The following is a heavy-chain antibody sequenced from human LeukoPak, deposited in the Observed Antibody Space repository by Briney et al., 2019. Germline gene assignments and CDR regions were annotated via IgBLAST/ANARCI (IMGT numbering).Heavy chain of an antibody. CDR3: AKDETMIVVVIRFGAFDI. J-gene: IGHJ3*02. CDR1: GFTFSSYA. V-gene: IGHV3-23*01. D-gene: IGHD3-22*01. Sequence: GGSLRLSCAASGFTFSSYAMSCVRQAPGKGLEWVSAISGSGGSTYYTDSVKGRFTISRDNSKNTLYMQMNSLRAEDTAVYYCAKDETMIVVVIRFGAFDIWGQGTMVTVSS. CDR2: ISGSGGST.